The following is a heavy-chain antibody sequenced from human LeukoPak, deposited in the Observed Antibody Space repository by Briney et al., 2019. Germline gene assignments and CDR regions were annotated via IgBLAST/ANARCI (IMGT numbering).Heavy chain of an antibody. J-gene: IGHJ4*02. CDR3: ARADNRYCSSTSCYTGYFDY. CDR2: IYTSGST. Sequence: SETLSLTCTVSGGSISSYYWSWIRQPAGKGLEGIGRIYTSGSTNYNPSLKSRVTMSVDTSKNQFSLKMTSLTAADTAVYYYARADNRYCSSTSCYTGYFDYWGQGTLVTVSS. CDR1: GGSISSYY. D-gene: IGHD2-2*01. V-gene: IGHV4-4*07.